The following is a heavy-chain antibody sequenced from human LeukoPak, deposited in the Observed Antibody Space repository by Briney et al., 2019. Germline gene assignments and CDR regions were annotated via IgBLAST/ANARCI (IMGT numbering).Heavy chain of an antibody. D-gene: IGHD6-19*01. CDR2: IYGGGTT. V-gene: IGHV3-66*01. Sequence: PGGSLRLSCAASGFNVGDNYLSWVRQAPGKGLEWVSIIYGGGTTYYADSVKGRFTISRDNSNNTLYLQMHSLRAADTAVYYCARGSVAGVLNPFEYWGQGTLVTVSS. CDR1: GFNVGDNY. CDR3: ARGSVAGVLNPFEY. J-gene: IGHJ4*02.